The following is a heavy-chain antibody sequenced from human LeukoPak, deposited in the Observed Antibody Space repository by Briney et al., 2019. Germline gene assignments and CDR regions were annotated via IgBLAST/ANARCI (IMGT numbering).Heavy chain of an antibody. CDR1: GGSISSSNW. V-gene: IGHV4-4*02. CDR2: IYHSGST. Sequence: PSETLSLTWAVSGGSISSSNWWSWVRQPPGKGLEWIGEIYHSGSTNYNPSLKSRVTISVDKSKNQFSLKLSSVTAADTAVYYCARAYGSGSSSLFDYWGQGTLVTVSS. J-gene: IGHJ4*02. D-gene: IGHD3-10*01. CDR3: ARAYGSGSSSLFDY.